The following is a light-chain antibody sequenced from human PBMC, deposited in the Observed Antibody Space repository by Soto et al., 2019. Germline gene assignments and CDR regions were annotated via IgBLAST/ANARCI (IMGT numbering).Light chain of an antibody. V-gene: IGKV1-39*01. CDR3: QQSASTPHT. CDR1: QSVGTY. J-gene: IGKJ4*01. Sequence: DIQMTQSPSSLSASVGDRVTITCRASQSVGTYVSWYQHKEGKAPKLLINVASTLQSGVASTFSGSGSGTDFTLAISSLQPEDFATYYCQQSASTPHTFGGGTRVEIK. CDR2: VAS.